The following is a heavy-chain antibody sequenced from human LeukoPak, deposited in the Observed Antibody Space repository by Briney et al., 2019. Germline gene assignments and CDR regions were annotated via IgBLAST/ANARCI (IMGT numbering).Heavy chain of an antibody. V-gene: IGHV4-4*07. CDR2: IYTSGST. J-gene: IGHJ4*02. CDR1: GDSVSPYY. CDR3: ARGRDNSGNPLIRSDY. D-gene: IGHD3-10*01. Sequence: SETLSLTCTVSGDSVSPYYWSWIRQPAGKGLEWIGHIYTSGSTNYNPSLKSRVTISVDTSKNQFSLKLSSVTAADTAVYYCARGRDNSGNPLIRSDYWGQGTLVTVSS.